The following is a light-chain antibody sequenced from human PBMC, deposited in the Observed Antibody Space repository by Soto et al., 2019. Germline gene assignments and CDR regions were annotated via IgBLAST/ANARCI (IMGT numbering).Light chain of an antibody. V-gene: IGLV2-14*03. CDR3: RSYTGITSLVYV. CDR2: DVA. CDR1: SSDVGRYNF. Sequence: QSALTQPASVSGSPGQSSSISCTGTSSDVGRYNFVSWYQQRPCKAPKLIIYDVANRPSGISNPFSGSKSGNTASLTISGLQAEDEADYYCRSYTGITSLVYVFGTGTKLTVL. J-gene: IGLJ1*01.